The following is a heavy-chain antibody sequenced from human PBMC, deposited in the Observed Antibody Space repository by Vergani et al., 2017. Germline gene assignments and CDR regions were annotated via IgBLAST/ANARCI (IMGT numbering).Heavy chain of an antibody. Sequence: QVQLVQSGAEVKKPGASVKVSCKASGYTFTSYYMLWVRQAPGQGLEWMGIIDPSGGSTSHAQKFQGRVTMTRDTSTSTVYMELSSLRSDDTAVYYCARGAISKRNAFDIWGQGTMVTVSS. J-gene: IGHJ3*02. CDR1: GYTFTSYY. CDR3: ARGAISKRNAFDI. CDR2: IDPSGGST. D-gene: IGHD1-1*01. V-gene: IGHV1-46*03.